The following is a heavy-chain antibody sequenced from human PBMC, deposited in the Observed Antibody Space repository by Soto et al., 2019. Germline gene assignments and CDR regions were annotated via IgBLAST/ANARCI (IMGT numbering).Heavy chain of an antibody. CDR1: GFTFSSYA. Sequence: PGGSLRLSCAASGFTFSSYAMSWVRRAPGKGLEWVSAISATGGSTYYADSVKGRFTISRDNSKNTLYLQMNSLRAEDTAVYYCAKGAWIQLWFGFDPWGQGTLVTVSS. CDR2: ISATGGST. J-gene: IGHJ5*02. CDR3: AKGAWIQLWFGFDP. D-gene: IGHD5-18*01. V-gene: IGHV3-23*01.